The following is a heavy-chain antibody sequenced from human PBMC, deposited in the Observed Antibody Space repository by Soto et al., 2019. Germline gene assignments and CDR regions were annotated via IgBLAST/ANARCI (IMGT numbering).Heavy chain of an antibody. D-gene: IGHD3-10*01. CDR3: ATGRFSAMIRGVIMFDP. Sequence: SETLSLTCTVPGGSISSYYWNWIRQPPGKGLEWIGYIHYSGSTNYNPSLKSRVTISVDTSNNQFSLKLSSVTAADTAVYYCATGRFSAMIRGVIMFDPWGQGTLVTVSS. CDR1: GGSISSYY. CDR2: IHYSGST. J-gene: IGHJ5*02. V-gene: IGHV4-59*01.